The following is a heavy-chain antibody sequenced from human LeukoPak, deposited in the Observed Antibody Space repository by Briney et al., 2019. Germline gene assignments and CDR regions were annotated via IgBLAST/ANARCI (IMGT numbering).Heavy chain of an antibody. J-gene: IGHJ4*02. CDR2: ISSSSSYT. Sequence: GGSLRLSCAASGFTFSDYYMSWIRQAPGKGLEWVSYISSSSSYTNYADSVKGRFTISGDNAKNSLYLQMNSLRAEDTAVYYCAREYSSSPCFDYWGQGTLVTVSS. D-gene: IGHD6-6*01. CDR3: AREYSSSPCFDY. CDR1: GFTFSDYY. V-gene: IGHV3-11*06.